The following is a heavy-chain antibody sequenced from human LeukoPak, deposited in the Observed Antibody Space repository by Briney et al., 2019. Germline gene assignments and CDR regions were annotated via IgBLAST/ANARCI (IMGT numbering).Heavy chain of an antibody. D-gene: IGHD1-26*01. V-gene: IGHV4-59*01. CDR1: GGSISSYY. Sequence: SETLSLTCTVSGGSISSYYWSWIRQPPGKGLEWIGYIYYSGSTNYNPSLKSRVTISVDTSKNQFSLKLSSVTAADTAVYYCAREGPSGSYYGIDYWGQGTLVTVSS. CDR2: IYYSGST. J-gene: IGHJ4*02. CDR3: AREGPSGSYYGIDY.